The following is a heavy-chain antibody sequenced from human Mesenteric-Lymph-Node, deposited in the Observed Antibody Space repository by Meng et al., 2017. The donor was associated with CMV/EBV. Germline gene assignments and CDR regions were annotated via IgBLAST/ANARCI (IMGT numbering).Heavy chain of an antibody. D-gene: IGHD2-2*01. J-gene: IGHJ4*02. Sequence: ASVKVSCKASGYTFTGYGISWVRQAPGQGLEWMGWISAYNGNTNYAQKLQGRVTMTTDTSTSTAYMELRSLRSDDTAVYYCARASRLYQLLWVPMFDYWGQGTLVTVSS. CDR3: ARASRLYQLLWVPMFDY. V-gene: IGHV1-18*01. CDR1: GYTFTGYG. CDR2: ISAYNGNT.